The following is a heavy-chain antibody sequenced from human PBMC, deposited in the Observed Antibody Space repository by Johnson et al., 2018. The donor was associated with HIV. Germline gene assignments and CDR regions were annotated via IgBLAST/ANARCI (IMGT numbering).Heavy chain of an antibody. Sequence: VQLVESGGGVVQPGRSLRLSCAASGFTFSSYGMHWVRQAPGKGLECVSGISWNSDGSSTSYADSVKGRFTISRDNAKNTLYLQMNSLRAEDTAVYYCARDYSDYVWGSYRFGAFDIWGQGTMVTVSS. J-gene: IGHJ3*02. CDR1: GFTFSSYG. CDR3: ARDYSDYVWGSYRFGAFDI. D-gene: IGHD3-16*02. V-gene: IGHV3-74*01. CDR2: ISWNSDGSST.